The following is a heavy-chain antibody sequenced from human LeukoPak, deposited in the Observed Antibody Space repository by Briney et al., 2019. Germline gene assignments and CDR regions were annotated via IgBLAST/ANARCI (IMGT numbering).Heavy chain of an antibody. Sequence: GGSLRLSCAASGFTFSNYGVNWVRQAPGKGLEWVSYISSSGSAIYYADSLMGRFTISRDNAKNSLYLHMNSLRAEDTAVYYCARGGSGLDYWGQGTLVTVSS. J-gene: IGHJ4*02. CDR3: ARGGSGLDY. CDR1: GFTFSNYG. V-gene: IGHV3-21*05. D-gene: IGHD3-16*01. CDR2: ISSSGSAI.